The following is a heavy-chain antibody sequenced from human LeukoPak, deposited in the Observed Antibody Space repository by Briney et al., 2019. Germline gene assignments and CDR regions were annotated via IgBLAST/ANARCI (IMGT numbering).Heavy chain of an antibody. D-gene: IGHD6-13*01. Sequence: GGSLRLSCAASGFTFSSYAMSWVRQAPGMGLEWVSGISANGGSTYYADSVKGQFSISRDNSKKTLYLQMNSLRADDTAIYYCAKGPASTWYKSYFDCWGQGTLVTVSS. V-gene: IGHV3-23*01. CDR3: AKGPASTWYKSYFDC. CDR2: ISANGGST. CDR1: GFTFSSYA. J-gene: IGHJ4*02.